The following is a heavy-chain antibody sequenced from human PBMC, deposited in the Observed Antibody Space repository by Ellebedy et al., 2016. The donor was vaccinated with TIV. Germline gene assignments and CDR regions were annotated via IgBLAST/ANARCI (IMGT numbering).Heavy chain of an antibody. CDR1: GFTFNSYC. Sequence: GESLKISCAASGFTFNSYCMHWVRQAPGKGLEWVAVISYDGSNKYYADSVKGRFTISRDNSKNTLYLQMNRRRAEETAVYYCERGVKYYYYYGMDVWGQGTTVTVSS. D-gene: IGHD3-10*01. J-gene: IGHJ6*02. CDR2: ISYDGSNK. CDR3: ERGVKYYYYYGMDV. V-gene: IGHV3-30*03.